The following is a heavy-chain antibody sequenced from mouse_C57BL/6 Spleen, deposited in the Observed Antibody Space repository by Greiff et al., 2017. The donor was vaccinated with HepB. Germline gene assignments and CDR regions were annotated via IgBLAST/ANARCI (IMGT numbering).Heavy chain of an antibody. CDR3: ARRGIYYYGSYWYFDV. V-gene: IGHV1-50*01. CDR2: IDPSDSYT. CDR1: GYTFTSYW. D-gene: IGHD1-1*01. Sequence: QVQLQQPGAELVKPGASVKLSCKASGYTFTSYWMQWVKQRPGQGLEWIGEIDPSDSYTNYNQKFKGKATLTVETSSSTAYMQLSSLTSEDSAVYYCARRGIYYYGSYWYFDVWGTGTTVTVSS. J-gene: IGHJ1*03.